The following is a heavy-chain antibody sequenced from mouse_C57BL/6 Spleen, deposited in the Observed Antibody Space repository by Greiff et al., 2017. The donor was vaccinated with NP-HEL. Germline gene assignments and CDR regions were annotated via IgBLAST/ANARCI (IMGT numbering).Heavy chain of an antibody. V-gene: IGHV1-54*01. Sequence: QVQLQQSGAELVRPGTSVKVSCKASGYAFTNYLIEWVKQRPGQGLEWIGVINPGSGGTNYNEKFKGKATLTADKSSSTAYMQLSSLTSEDSAVYFCARLRDDGYYAMDYWGQGTSVTVSS. CDR2: INPGSGGT. D-gene: IGHD2-3*01. CDR3: ARLRDDGYYAMDY. J-gene: IGHJ4*01. CDR1: GYAFTNYL.